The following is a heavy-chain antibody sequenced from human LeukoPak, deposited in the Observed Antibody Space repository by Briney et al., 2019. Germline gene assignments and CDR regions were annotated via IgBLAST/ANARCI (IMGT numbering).Heavy chain of an antibody. D-gene: IGHD6-13*01. CDR1: GFTFNDYY. CDR3: VREPGYSISLLDY. J-gene: IGHJ4*02. V-gene: IGHV3-11*05. Sequence: PGGSLRLSCAASGFTFNDYYMSWIRQAPGKGLEWVSNISDSNSKYNYEDSVKGRITSSRDNATHYLFLQMSALKAEDTAVYFCVREPGYSISLLDYWGQGTLVTVSS. CDR2: ISDSNSKY.